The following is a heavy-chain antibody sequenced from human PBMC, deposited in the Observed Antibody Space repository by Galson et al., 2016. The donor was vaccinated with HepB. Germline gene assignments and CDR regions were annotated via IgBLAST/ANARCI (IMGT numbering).Heavy chain of an antibody. CDR3: AKHPGYGSTWYYVDY. J-gene: IGHJ4*02. V-gene: IGHV3-23*01. D-gene: IGHD6-13*01. CDR2: TSGSGAIS. Sequence: WIRQAPGQGLEWVSVTSGSGAISYYADSVKGRFTISRDNSKNTLVLQTSGLRAGDTALYYCAKHPGYGSTWYYVDYWGLGALVTVSS.